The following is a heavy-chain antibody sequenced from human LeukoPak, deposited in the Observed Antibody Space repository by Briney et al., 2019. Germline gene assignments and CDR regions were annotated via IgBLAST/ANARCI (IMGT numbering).Heavy chain of an antibody. Sequence: SETLSLTCTVSGVSISSSSYYWGWIRQPPGKGLEWIGSIYYSGSTYYNPSLKSRVTISVDTSKNQFSLKLSSVTAADTAVYYCARQSIAARPNFDYWGQGTLVTVSS. J-gene: IGHJ4*02. D-gene: IGHD6-6*01. CDR1: GVSISSSSYY. CDR2: IYYSGST. CDR3: ARQSIAARPNFDY. V-gene: IGHV4-39*01.